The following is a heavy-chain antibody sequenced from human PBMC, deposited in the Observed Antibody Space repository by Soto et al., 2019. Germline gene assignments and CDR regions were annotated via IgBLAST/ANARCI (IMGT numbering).Heavy chain of an antibody. CDR1: GFTFSDYA. CDR2: VSHDGRNT. CDR3: AKGGRQWLVTSDFNY. D-gene: IGHD6-19*01. J-gene: IGHJ4*02. Sequence: VQLVESGGGVVQPGRSLRLSCAASGFTFSDYAMHWVRQAPGKGLEWVAVVSHDGRNTHYADSVKGRLTISRDSSKNTVSLELTSLRAEDTAVYYCAKGGRQWLVTSDFNYWGQGALVTVSS. V-gene: IGHV3-30*18.